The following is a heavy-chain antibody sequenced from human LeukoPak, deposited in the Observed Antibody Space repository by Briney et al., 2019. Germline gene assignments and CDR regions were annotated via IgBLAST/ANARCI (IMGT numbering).Heavy chain of an antibody. CDR3: ARVRGGYTEDAFDI. CDR2: INHSGST. CDR1: GGSFSGYY. D-gene: IGHD5-24*01. V-gene: IGHV4-34*01. J-gene: IGHJ3*02. Sequence: SETLSLTCAVYGGSFSGYYWSWIRQPPGKGLEWIGEINHSGSTNYNPSLKSRVTISVDTSKNQFSLKLSSVTAADTAVYYCARVRGGYTEDAFDIWGQGTMVTVSS.